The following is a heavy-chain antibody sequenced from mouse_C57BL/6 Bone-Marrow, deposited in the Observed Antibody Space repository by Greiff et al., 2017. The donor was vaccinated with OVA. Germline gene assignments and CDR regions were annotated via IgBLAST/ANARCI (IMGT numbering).Heavy chain of an antibody. CDR3: TRDYYGSSFYWYFDV. D-gene: IGHD1-1*01. CDR1: GFTFSSYA. J-gene: IGHJ1*01. V-gene: IGHV5-9-1*02. CDR2: ISSGGDYI. Sequence: EVQGVESGEGLVKPGGSLKLSCAASGFTFSSYAMSWVRQTPEKRLEWVAYISSGGDYIYYADTVKGRFTISRDNARNTLYLQMSSLKSEDTAMYYCTRDYYGSSFYWYFDVWGAGTTVTVSS.